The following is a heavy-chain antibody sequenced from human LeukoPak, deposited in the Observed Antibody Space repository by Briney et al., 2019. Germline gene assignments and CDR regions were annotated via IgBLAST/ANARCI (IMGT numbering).Heavy chain of an antibody. V-gene: IGHV3-66*01. Sequence: GGSLRLSCAVSGFTVSTNYMSWVRQAPGKGLEWVSNIYSGGSTYYADSVKGRFIISRDNSKNTLYLQMNSLRDEDTAVYYCARERSHGDNDYFDHWGQGSLVTVSS. D-gene: IGHD4-17*01. CDR1: GFTVSTNY. J-gene: IGHJ4*02. CDR3: ARERSHGDNDYFDH. CDR2: IYSGGST.